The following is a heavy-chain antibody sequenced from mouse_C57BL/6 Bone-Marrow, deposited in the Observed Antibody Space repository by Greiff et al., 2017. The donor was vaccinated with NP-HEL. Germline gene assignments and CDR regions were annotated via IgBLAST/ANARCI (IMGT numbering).Heavy chain of an antibody. J-gene: IGHJ2*01. CDR1: GYTFTDYN. CDR3: ARSKVSGYYFDY. Sequence: VQLQQSGPELVKPGASVKIPCKASGYTFTDYNMDWVKQSHGKSLEWIGDINPNNGGTIYNQKFKGKATLTVDKSSSTAYMELRSLTSEDTAVYYCARSKVSGYYFDYWGQGTTLTVSS. CDR2: INPNNGGT. D-gene: IGHD3-1*01. V-gene: IGHV1-18*01.